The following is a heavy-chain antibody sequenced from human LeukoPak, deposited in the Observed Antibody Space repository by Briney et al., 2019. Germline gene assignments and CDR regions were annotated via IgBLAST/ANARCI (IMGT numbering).Heavy chain of an antibody. CDR1: GFTFGRYR. Sequence: GGSLRLSCAASGFTFGRYRMHWVRQAPGKGLEWVSHINSDGSSAIYADSVKGRFTISRDNAKNTLYLQMNSLRDEDTAIYYCARYQDIEGRLFDPWGQGTLVTVSS. CDR3: ARYQDIEGRLFDP. CDR2: INSDGSSA. J-gene: IGHJ5*02. V-gene: IGHV3-74*01.